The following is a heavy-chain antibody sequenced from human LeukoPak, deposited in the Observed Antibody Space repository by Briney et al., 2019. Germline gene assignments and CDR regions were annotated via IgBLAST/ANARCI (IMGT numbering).Heavy chain of an antibody. V-gene: IGHV3-7*01. D-gene: IGHD2-15*01. CDR1: GFTFSSYW. CDR2: IKQDGSEK. J-gene: IGHJ6*03. CDR3: ARRYCSDDSCYLFRTIRYYFYMDV. Sequence: GGSLRLSCAASGFTFSSYWMSWVRQAPGKGLEWVANIKQDGSEKYYVDSVKGRFTISRDNAKNSLYLQMNSLRAEDTAVYYCARRYCSDDSCYLFRTIRYYFYMDVWGKGTTVTISS.